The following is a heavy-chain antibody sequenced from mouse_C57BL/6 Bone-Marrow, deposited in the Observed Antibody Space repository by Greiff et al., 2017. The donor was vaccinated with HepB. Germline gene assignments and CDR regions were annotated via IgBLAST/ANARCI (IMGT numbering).Heavy chain of an antibody. CDR2: IDPSDSYT. V-gene: IGHV1-69*01. CDR1: GYTFTSYW. CDR3: ARERVLYYFDY. Sequence: QVQLQQPGAELVMPGASVKLSCKASGYTFTSYWMHWVKQRPGQGLEWIGEIDPSDSYTNYNQKFKGKSTLTFDKSSSTAYMQLSSLTSEDSAVYYCARERVLYYFDYWGQGTTLTVSS. J-gene: IGHJ2*01.